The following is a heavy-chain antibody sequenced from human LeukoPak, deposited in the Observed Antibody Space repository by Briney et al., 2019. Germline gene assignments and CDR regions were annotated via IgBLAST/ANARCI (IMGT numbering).Heavy chain of an antibody. Sequence: GGSLRLSCVASGFTFSSYVMSWVRQAPGKGLEWVSAISGSGGSTYYADSVKGRFTISRDNSKNTLYLQMNSLRAEDTAVYYCAKGELLWFGALFDIWGQGTMVTVSS. CDR1: GFTFSSYV. V-gene: IGHV3-23*01. CDR2: ISGSGGST. J-gene: IGHJ3*02. CDR3: AKGELLWFGALFDI. D-gene: IGHD3-10*01.